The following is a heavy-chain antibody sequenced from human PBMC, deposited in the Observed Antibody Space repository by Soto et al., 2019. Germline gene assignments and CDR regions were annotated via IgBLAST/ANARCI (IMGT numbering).Heavy chain of an antibody. D-gene: IGHD3-16*01. CDR1: GDSIGTYC. Sequence: PSETLSLTCTVSGDSIGTYCWNWLRQPPGKGLERIGYIYSSGSTSYNPSLKSRVTISVDTSKNKFSLKLTSATAADTAVYYCARGGWGPGYWGQGIQVTVSS. V-gene: IGHV4-59*01. J-gene: IGHJ4*02. CDR2: IYSSGST. CDR3: ARGGWGPGY.